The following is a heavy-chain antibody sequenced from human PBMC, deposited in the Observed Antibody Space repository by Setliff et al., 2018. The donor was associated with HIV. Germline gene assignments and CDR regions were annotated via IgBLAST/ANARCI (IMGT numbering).Heavy chain of an antibody. J-gene: IGHJ6*03. CDR2: IRYDASNK. CDR1: GSDFTSHT. V-gene: IGHV3-30*02. Sequence: GESLKISCAASGSDFTSHTMTWVRQAPGKGLEWLTYIRYDASNKFYADSVKGRFTISRVNSKNTLFLQLNSLRVDDTAVYYCAKSCDVPSKPGPYYYSMDVWGKGTTVTVSS. CDR3: AKSCDVPSKPGPYYYSMDV. D-gene: IGHD2-2*01.